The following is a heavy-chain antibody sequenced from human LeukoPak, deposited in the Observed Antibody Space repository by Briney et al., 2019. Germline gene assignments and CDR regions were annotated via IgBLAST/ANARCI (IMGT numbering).Heavy chain of an antibody. V-gene: IGHV4-59*07. D-gene: IGHD3-22*01. J-gene: IGHJ4*02. CDR1: GRSISSYY. CDR2: IYYSGRT. CDR3: AEGWDYYCSSGYLLDLGNYFDY. Sequence: NPSDTLSLTCTVSGRSISSYYRSWIRQPPGKGLGWHGFIYYSGRTNYNPALKSHVTISVDTSMNHFSLKLSSVTAADTAVFYCAEGWDYYCSSGYLLDLGNYFDYWGQGTLVTVSS.